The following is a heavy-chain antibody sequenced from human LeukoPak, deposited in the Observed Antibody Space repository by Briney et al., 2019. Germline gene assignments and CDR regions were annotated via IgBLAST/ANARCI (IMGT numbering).Heavy chain of an antibody. V-gene: IGHV3-9*01. CDR1: GFTFDDYA. J-gene: IGHJ3*02. CDR3: AKDTTYYYDSSGYDGFDI. D-gene: IGHD3-22*01. Sequence: PGRSRRLSCAASGFTFDDYAMHWVRQAPGKGLEWVSGITWNSDTIDYADSVKGRFTISRDNAKNSLYLQMNSLRAEDTALYYCAKDTTYYYDSSGYDGFDIWGQGTMVTVSS. CDR2: ITWNSDTI.